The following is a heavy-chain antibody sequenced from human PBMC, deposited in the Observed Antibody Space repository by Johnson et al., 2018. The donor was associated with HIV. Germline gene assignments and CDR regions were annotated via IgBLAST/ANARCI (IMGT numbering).Heavy chain of an antibody. CDR1: GFTFSSYG. J-gene: IGHJ3*02. CDR3: AGVRLPDAFDI. D-gene: IGHD2-8*01. Sequence: QMLLVESGGGVVQPGRSLRLSCAASGFTFSSYGMHWVRQAPGKGLEWVAVIWYDGSNKYYADSVKGRFTISRDNSKNTLYLQMNSLRAEDTAVYSCAGVRLPDAFDIWGQGTRVTVSS. CDR2: IWYDGSNK. V-gene: IGHV3-33*01.